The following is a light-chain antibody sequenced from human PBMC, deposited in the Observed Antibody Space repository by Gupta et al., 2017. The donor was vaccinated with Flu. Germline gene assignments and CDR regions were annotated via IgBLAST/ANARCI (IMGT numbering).Light chain of an antibody. CDR1: QSFSSGY. J-gene: IGKJ1*01. CDR3: HEDGASPQT. CDR2: GIS. V-gene: IGKV3-20*01. Sequence: EVVLTQSPGTLSLSPGERATLSCTASQSFSSGYLAWYQQRPGQAPRLLVHGISRRVAGIPDRYRGCESRTDFSLTISIMKPEHFALSCFHEDGASPQTFGQGTKVEIK.